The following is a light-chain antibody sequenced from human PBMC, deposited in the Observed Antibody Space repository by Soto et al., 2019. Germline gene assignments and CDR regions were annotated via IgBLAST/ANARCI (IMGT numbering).Light chain of an antibody. CDR1: PSITTW. V-gene: IGKV1-5*01. CDR2: AAS. J-gene: IGKJ1*01. CDR3: QQYNNYSWT. Sequence: DIQMHQSPSTLSASIGDRVTITCRASPSITTWLAWYQKKPAKAPKLLIYAASSLENGVQSRFSGSGSGTEFTLTISSLQPDDFATYYCQQYNNYSWTFGQGTKVEIK.